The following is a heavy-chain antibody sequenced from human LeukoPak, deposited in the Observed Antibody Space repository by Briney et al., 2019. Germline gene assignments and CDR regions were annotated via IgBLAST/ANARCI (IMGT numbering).Heavy chain of an antibody. Sequence: GGSLRLSCAASGFTFSNYNMNWVRQAPGKGLEGVSSITSTSSYIYYADSVKGRFTISRDNAKNSLYLQMNSLRAEDTALYFCARDPYSGNYGNYYYYYMDVWGKGTTVTISS. V-gene: IGHV3-21*01. J-gene: IGHJ6*03. D-gene: IGHD1-26*01. CDR3: ARDPYSGNYGNYYYYYMDV. CDR2: ITSTSSYI. CDR1: GFTFSNYN.